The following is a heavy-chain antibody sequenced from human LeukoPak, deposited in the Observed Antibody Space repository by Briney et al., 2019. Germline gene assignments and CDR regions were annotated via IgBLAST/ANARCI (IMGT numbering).Heavy chain of an antibody. CDR1: GFTFSSYS. D-gene: IGHD1-26*01. CDR3: ARASRVGAINFDY. V-gene: IGHV3-21*01. CDR2: ISSSSSYI. J-gene: IGHJ4*02. Sequence: GGSLRLSCAASGFTFSSYSMNWVRQAPGKGLEWVSSISSSSSYIYYADPVRGRFTISRDNAKNSLYLQMNSLRAEDTAVYYCARASRVGAINFDYWGQGTLVTVSS.